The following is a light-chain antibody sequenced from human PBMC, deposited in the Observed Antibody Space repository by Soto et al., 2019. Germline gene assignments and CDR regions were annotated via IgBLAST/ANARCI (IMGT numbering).Light chain of an antibody. V-gene: IGKV3-11*01. CDR3: QQRSNWPKT. J-gene: IGKJ2*01. CDR1: QSVSSY. CDR2: DAS. Sequence: EIVLTQSPAPLSLSPGERATLSCRASQSVSSYLAWYQQKPVQAPRLLIYDASNRATGIPARFSGSGSGTDFTLTISSLEPEDFAVYYGQQRSNWPKTFGQGTKLEIK.